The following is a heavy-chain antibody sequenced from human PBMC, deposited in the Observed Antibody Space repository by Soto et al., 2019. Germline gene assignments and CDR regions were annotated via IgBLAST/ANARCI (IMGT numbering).Heavy chain of an antibody. V-gene: IGHV3-33*01. CDR1: GFTISTHG. CDR3: AAATTWNFHFHY. J-gene: IGHJ4*02. D-gene: IGHD1-7*01. Sequence: LRLSCAASGFTISTHGMHWVRQAPGKGLEWVANIWYDGSNRFYADSVKGRFTISKDNSKNTLCLQMSSLRAEDTAVYYCAAATTWNFHFHYWGQGTQVTVSS. CDR2: IWYDGSNR.